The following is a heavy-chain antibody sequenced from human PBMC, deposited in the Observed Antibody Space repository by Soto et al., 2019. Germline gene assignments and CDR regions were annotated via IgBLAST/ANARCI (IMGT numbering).Heavy chain of an antibody. Sequence: SETLSLTCAVYGGSFSGYYWSWIRQPPGKGLEWIGEINHSGSTNYNPSLKSRVTISVDTSKNQFSLKLSSVTAADTAVYYCARGRYYYGSGSFDYWGQGTLVTVSS. J-gene: IGHJ4*02. V-gene: IGHV4-34*01. D-gene: IGHD3-10*01. CDR2: INHSGST. CDR3: ARGRYYYGSGSFDY. CDR1: GGSFSGYY.